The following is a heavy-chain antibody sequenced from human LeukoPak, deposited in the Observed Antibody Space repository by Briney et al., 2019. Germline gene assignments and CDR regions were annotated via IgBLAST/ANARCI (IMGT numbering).Heavy chain of an antibody. CDR2: IYYSGST. CDR3: ARVPWNGALDWFDP. J-gene: IGHJ5*02. CDR1: GGSISSYY. D-gene: IGHD1-1*01. V-gene: IGHV4-59*01. Sequence: PSETLSLTCTVSGGSISSYYWSWIRQPPGKGLEWIGYIYYSGSTNYNPSLKSRVTISVDTSKNQFSLKLSSVTAADTAVYYCARVPWNGALDWFDPWGQGTLVTVSS.